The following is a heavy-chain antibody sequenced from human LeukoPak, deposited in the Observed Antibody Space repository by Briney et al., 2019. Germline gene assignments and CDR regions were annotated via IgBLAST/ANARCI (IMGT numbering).Heavy chain of an antibody. CDR3: ARGPNAFDI. J-gene: IGHJ3*02. Sequence: PGGSLRLSCAASGFTFSSYWMHWVRQAPGKGLVWVSRITSDGSTTSYADSVKGRFTISRDNAKNSLYLQMNSLRDEDTAVYYCARGPNAFDIWGQGTMVTVSS. V-gene: IGHV3-74*01. CDR2: ITSDGSTT. CDR1: GFTFSSYW.